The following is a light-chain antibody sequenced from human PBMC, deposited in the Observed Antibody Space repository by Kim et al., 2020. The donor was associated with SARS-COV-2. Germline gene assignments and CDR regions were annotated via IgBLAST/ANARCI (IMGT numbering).Light chain of an antibody. CDR1: SDDIGSYNY. J-gene: IGLJ1*01. CDR3: SSYTRGVTYV. Sequence: QSALTQPASVFGSPGQSVTISCSGTSDDIGSYNYVSWYQQHAGKAPKLLIHDVRARPSGVSSRFSGSKSGNTASLTISGLQAADEADYYCSSYTRGVTYVFGTGTQLTVL. V-gene: IGLV2-14*03. CDR2: DVR.